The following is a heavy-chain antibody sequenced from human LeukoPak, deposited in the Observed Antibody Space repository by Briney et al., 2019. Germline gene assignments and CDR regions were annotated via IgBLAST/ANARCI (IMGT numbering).Heavy chain of an antibody. Sequence: SQTLSLTCTVSGGSISSGSYCWSWIRQPAGKGLEWIGRIYTSGSTNYNPSLKSRVTISVDTSKNQFSLKLSSVTAADTAVYYCASSLGLGKFDYWGQGTLVTVSS. D-gene: IGHD1-26*01. CDR2: IYTSGST. J-gene: IGHJ4*02. CDR1: GGSISSGSYC. V-gene: IGHV4-61*02. CDR3: ASSLGLGKFDY.